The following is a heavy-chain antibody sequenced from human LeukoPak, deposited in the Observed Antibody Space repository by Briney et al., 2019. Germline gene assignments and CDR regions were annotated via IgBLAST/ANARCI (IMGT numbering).Heavy chain of an antibody. CDR3: AKTGSSSWGYFDY. Sequence: GGSLRLSCAASGFTFRTSGMHWVRQAPGKGLEWVAFTRNDGTIKYYADSVKGRFTISRDNSKNTLYLQMNSLRAEDTAVYYCAKTGSSSWGYFDYWGQGTLVTVSS. V-gene: IGHV3-30*02. D-gene: IGHD6-13*01. J-gene: IGHJ4*02. CDR1: GFTFRTSG. CDR2: TRNDGTIK.